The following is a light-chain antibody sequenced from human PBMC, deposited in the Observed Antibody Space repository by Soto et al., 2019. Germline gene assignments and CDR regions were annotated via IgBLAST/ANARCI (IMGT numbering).Light chain of an antibody. CDR3: KQYKIYPT. CDR1: QSIDKW. V-gene: IGKV1-5*03. Sequence: DIQMTQFPSTLSASVGDRVTITCRASQSIDKWLAWYQQKPGKAPNLLIYEASRLEGGVPSRFSGSRSGTDFTLIISSLQPDDFATYYGKQYKIYPTFGQGTKVETK. CDR2: EAS. J-gene: IGKJ1*01.